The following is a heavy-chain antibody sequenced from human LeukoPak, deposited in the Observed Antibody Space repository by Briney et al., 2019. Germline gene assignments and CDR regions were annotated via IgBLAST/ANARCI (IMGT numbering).Heavy chain of an antibody. J-gene: IGHJ4*02. Sequence: ASVKVSCKASGYTFISFGISWVRQAPGQGLEWMGWIGAYNGNTKYGQKLQGRVTMTTDTSTSTAYMELRSLRSDDAAVYYCARDQMNIAAAGAYFDYWGQGTLVTVSS. D-gene: IGHD6-13*01. CDR2: IGAYNGNT. V-gene: IGHV1-18*01. CDR1: GYTFISFG. CDR3: ARDQMNIAAAGAYFDY.